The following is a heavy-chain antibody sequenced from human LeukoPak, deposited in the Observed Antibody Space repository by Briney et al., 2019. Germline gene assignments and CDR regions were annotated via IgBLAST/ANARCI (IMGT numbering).Heavy chain of an antibody. CDR2: INHSGST. D-gene: IGHD3-10*01. CDR3: ARETPYYYGSGSSWFDP. J-gene: IGHJ5*02. V-gene: IGHV4-34*01. Sequence: SETLSLTCAVYGGSFSGYYWSWIRQPPGKGLEWIGEINHSGSTNYNPSLKSRVTMSVDTSKNQFSLKLSSVTAADTAVYYCARETPYYYGSGSSWFDPWGQGTLVTVSS. CDR1: GGSFSGYY.